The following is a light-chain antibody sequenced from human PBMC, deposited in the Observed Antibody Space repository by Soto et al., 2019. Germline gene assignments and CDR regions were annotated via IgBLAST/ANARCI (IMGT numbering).Light chain of an antibody. J-gene: IGKJ4*01. Sequence: EIVLTQSPGTLSLSPGERATLSCRASQSVSSSYLAWYQQKPGQAPRQLIYGASSRATGIPDRFSGSGSGTDFTLTITRLEPEDLAVYYCQHYRPSFGGGTRVETK. CDR1: QSVSSSY. CDR2: GAS. V-gene: IGKV3-20*01. CDR3: QHYRPS.